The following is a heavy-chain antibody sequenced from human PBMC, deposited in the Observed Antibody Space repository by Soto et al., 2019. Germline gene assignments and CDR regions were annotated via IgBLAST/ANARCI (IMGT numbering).Heavy chain of an antibody. CDR2: ISWNSGSI. J-gene: IGHJ4*02. CDR3: AKTKGRDSSLSPFDY. Sequence: GGSLRLSCAASGFTFDDYAMHWVRQAPGKGLEWVSGISWNSGSIGYADSVKGRFTISRDNAKNSLYLQMNSLRAEDTALYYCAKTKGRDSSLSPFDYWGQGTLVTVSS. CDR1: GFTFDDYA. D-gene: IGHD6-6*01. V-gene: IGHV3-9*01.